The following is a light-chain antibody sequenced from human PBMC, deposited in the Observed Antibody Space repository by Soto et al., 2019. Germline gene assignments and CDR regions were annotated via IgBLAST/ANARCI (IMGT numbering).Light chain of an antibody. CDR3: AAWDDSLSGVV. V-gene: IGLV1-47*01. Sequence: QSVLTQPPSASGTPGQRGTISCSGSSSNIGSNYVYWYQQLPGTAPKLLIYRNNQRPSGVPDRFSGSKSGTSASLAISGLRSEDDADYYCAAWDDSLSGVVFGGGTKLTVL. CDR2: RNN. J-gene: IGLJ2*01. CDR1: SSNIGSNY.